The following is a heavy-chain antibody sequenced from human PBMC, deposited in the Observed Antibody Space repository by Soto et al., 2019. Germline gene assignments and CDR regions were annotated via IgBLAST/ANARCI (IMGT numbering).Heavy chain of an antibody. Sequence: PSETLSLTCAVYGGSFSGYYWSWIRQPPGKGLEWIGEINHSGSTNYNPSLKSRVTISVDTSKNQFSLKLSSVTAADTAVYYCARGSKGRVYSSSWYVWFDPWGQGTLVTVSS. V-gene: IGHV4-34*01. CDR3: ARGSKGRVYSSSWYVWFDP. CDR1: GGSFSGYY. J-gene: IGHJ5*02. D-gene: IGHD6-13*01. CDR2: INHSGST.